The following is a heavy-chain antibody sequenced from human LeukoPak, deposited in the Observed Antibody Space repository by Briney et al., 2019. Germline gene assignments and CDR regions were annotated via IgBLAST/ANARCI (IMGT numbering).Heavy chain of an antibody. CDR1: GFTFSSYA. V-gene: IGHV3-23*01. CDR2: ISGSGGST. J-gene: IGHJ4*02. D-gene: IGHD2-8*01. Sequence: QPGGSLRLSCAASGFTFSSYAMTWVRQAPGEGLEWVSAISGSGGSTYYADSVKGRFTISRDNSKNTLYLQMNSLRAEDTAVYYCAKGEVYARVGYWGQGTLVTVSS. CDR3: AKGEVYARVGY.